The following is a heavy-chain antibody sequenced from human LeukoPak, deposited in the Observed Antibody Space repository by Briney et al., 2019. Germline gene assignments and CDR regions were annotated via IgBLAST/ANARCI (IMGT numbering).Heavy chain of an antibody. CDR3: AKDSSQGGDYFDN. CDR2: VNGSGVIT. CDR1: GFNFKNYA. Sequence: GGSLRLSCAATGFNFKNYAMTWARQAPGKGLEWVSAVNGSGVITYYSDSVKGRFTISRDNSKNTLYLQMNSLRAADTAIYYCAKDSSQGGDYFDNWVQGTLVTVSS. D-gene: IGHD3-16*01. V-gene: IGHV3-23*01. J-gene: IGHJ4*02.